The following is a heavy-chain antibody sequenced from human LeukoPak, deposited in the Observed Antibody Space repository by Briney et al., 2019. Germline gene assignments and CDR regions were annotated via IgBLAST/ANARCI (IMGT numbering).Heavy chain of an antibody. CDR2: IKEEGSEK. CDR3: ARGHYQLS. D-gene: IGHD2-2*01. Sequence: EGSLRLSCAVSGFTFGSYWMSWVRQAPGKGLEWVASIKEEGSEKHYVDSVKGRFTISRDNAKNSLYLQMNSLRAEDTAVYYCARGHYQLSWGQGILVTVSS. CDR1: GFTFGSYW. V-gene: IGHV3-7*01. J-gene: IGHJ5*02.